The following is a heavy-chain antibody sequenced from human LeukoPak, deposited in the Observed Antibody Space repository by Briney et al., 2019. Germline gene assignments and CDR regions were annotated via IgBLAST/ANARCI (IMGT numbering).Heavy chain of an antibody. CDR1: GGTFSSYA. D-gene: IGHD5-24*01. Sequence: GASVKVSCKASGGTFSSYAISWVRQAPGQGLEWMGRIIPIFGIASYAQKFQGRVTITADKSTSTAYMELSSLRSEDTAVYYCASPGLRDGYNLLPFDYWGQGTLVTVSS. CDR2: IIPIFGIA. CDR3: ASPGLRDGYNLLPFDY. V-gene: IGHV1-69*04. J-gene: IGHJ4*02.